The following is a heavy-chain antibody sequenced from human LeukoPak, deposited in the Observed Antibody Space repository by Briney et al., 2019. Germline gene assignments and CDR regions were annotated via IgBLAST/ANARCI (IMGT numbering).Heavy chain of an antibody. Sequence: EGSLRLSCAASGFTFSNYWMHWVRQVTGKGLVWVSRINSDGSSTNYADFVKSRFTISRDNAKNTLYLQMNSLRAEDTAVYYCAREVPWDGDFQHWGQGTLVTVSS. V-gene: IGHV3-74*01. D-gene: IGHD1-26*01. CDR2: INSDGSST. CDR3: AREVPWDGDFQH. J-gene: IGHJ1*01. CDR1: GFTFSNYW.